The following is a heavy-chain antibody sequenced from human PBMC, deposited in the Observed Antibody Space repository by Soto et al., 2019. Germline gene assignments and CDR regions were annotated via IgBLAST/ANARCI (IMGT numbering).Heavy chain of an antibody. CDR3: ARQYYVFGSGYYVWFDP. J-gene: IGHJ5*02. D-gene: IGHD3-3*01. CDR1: GGSISSSSYY. V-gene: IGHV4-39*01. Sequence: SETLSLTCPVSGGSISSSSYYWGWNRQPPGKGLEWIGSIYYSGSTYYNPSLKSRVTISVDTSKNQFSLKLSSLTAADTAVYSCARQYYVFGSGYYVWFDPWGQGPLATV. CDR2: IYYSGST.